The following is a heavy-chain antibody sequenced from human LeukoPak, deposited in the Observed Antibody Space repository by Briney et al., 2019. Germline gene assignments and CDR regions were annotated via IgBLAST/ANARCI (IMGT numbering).Heavy chain of an antibody. V-gene: IGHV1-46*01. CDR1: GYTFTRYY. CDR2: INPSGGST. J-gene: IGHJ4*02. D-gene: IGHD3-10*01. Sequence: ASVKVSCKASGYTFTRYYMHWVRQAPGQGLEWMGIINPSGGSTSYAQKSQGRVTMTRDTSTSTVYMELSSLRSEDTAVYYCARRDMVRTLDYWGQGTLVTVSS. CDR3: ARRDMVRTLDY.